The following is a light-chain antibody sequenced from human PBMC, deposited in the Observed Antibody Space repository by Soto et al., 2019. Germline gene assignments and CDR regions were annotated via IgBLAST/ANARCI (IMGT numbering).Light chain of an antibody. J-gene: IGKJ4*01. CDR1: QSISSY. CDR3: QQSYSTPLT. CDR2: AAS. V-gene: IGKV1-39*01. Sequence: DIQMTQSPSSLSASVGDRVTITCRASQSISSYLNWYQQKRGKAPKLLIYAASSLQSGVPSRFSGSGSATDFTLTISSLQPEDFATYYCQQSYSTPLTFGGGTKVEIK.